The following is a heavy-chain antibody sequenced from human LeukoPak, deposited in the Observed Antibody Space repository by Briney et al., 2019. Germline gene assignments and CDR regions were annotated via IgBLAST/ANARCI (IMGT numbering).Heavy chain of an antibody. CDR2: INPSGGST. CDR1: GHTFTSYY. CDR3: ARAGMDYYYYMDV. J-gene: IGHJ6*03. V-gene: IGHV1-46*01. D-gene: IGHD3-10*01. Sequence: ASVKVSCKASGHTFTSYYMHWVRQAPGQGLEWMGIINPSGGSTSYAQKFQSRVNMNRDMSTSTVYMELSSLRSEDTAVYYCARAGMDYYYYMDVWGKGTTVTVSS.